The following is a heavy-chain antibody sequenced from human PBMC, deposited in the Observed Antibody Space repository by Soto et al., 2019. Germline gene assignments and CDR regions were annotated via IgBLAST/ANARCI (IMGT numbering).Heavy chain of an antibody. CDR3: ASESSYSSGWNWFDP. CDR2: TIPIFGTA. Sequence: QVQLVQSGAEVKKPGSSVKVSCKASGGTFSSYAISWVRQAPGQGLEWMGGTIPIFGTANYAQKFQGRVTINADKSKNTGYMEPSSLRAEDTAVYYCASESSYSSGWNWFDPWGQGTLVTVSS. D-gene: IGHD6-19*01. J-gene: IGHJ5*02. CDR1: GGTFSSYA. V-gene: IGHV1-69*06.